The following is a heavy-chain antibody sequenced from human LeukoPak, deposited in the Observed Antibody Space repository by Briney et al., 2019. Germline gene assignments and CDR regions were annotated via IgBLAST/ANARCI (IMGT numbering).Heavy chain of an antibody. V-gene: IGHV3-74*01. Sequence: PGGSLRLSCAASGFTFSSYWMHWVRQAPGKGLVWVSRISSDGSSTSYADSVKGRFTISRDNAKNSLYLQMNSLRAEDTAVYYCARKAVYYYDSSGYIDYWGQGTLVTVSS. CDR3: ARKAVYYYDSSGYIDY. J-gene: IGHJ4*02. D-gene: IGHD3-22*01. CDR2: ISSDGSST. CDR1: GFTFSSYW.